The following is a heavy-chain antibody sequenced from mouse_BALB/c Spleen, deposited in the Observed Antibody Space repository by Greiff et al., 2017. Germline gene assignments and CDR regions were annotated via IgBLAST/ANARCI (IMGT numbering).Heavy chain of an antibody. CDR2: ISNGGGST. D-gene: IGHD1-1*01. V-gene: IGHV5-12-2*01. CDR3: ARGGYYGSSSNYAMDY. J-gene: IGHJ4*01. Sequence: EVQLVESGGGLVQPGGSLKLSCAASGFTFSSYTMSWVRQTPEKRLEWVAYISNGGGSTYYPDTVKGRFTISRDNAKNTLYLQMSSLKSEDTAMYYCARGGYYGSSSNYAMDYWGQGTSVTVSS. CDR1: GFTFSSYT.